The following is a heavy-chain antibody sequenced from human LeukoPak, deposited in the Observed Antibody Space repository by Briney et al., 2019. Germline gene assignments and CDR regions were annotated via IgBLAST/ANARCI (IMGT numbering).Heavy chain of an antibody. V-gene: IGHV4-38-2*01. CDR2: IYYSGST. CDR3: ARGLEGELWSWFDP. J-gene: IGHJ5*02. Sequence: LRLSCAASGFTFSDYYMSWIRQPPGKGLEWIGSIYYSGSTYYNPSLKSRVTISVDTSKNQFSLKLSSVTAADTAVYYCARGLEGELWSWFDPWGQGTLVTVSS. CDR1: GFTFSDYY. D-gene: IGHD3-16*01.